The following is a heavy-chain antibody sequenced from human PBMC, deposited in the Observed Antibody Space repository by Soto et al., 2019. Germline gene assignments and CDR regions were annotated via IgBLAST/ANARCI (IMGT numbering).Heavy chain of an antibody. V-gene: IGHV3-53*04. CDR2: IYSGGTT. CDR1: GFDVSSNY. D-gene: IGHD1-26*01. CDR3: AGRTSG. J-gene: IGHJ3*01. Sequence: EVQLVESGGGLVQPGGSLRLSCAASGFDVSSNYMSWVRQAPGKGLEWVSLIYSGGTTYYADSVKGRFTISRHSSTYTLYLQRNSLRVEDTAVYYCAGRTSGWGQGTMVTVSA.